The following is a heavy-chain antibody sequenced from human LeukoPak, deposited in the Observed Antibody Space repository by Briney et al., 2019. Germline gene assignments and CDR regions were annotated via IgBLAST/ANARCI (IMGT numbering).Heavy chain of an antibody. CDR1: GFTFSDYY. J-gene: IGHJ6*03. V-gene: IGHV3-11*04. CDR3: ARRVRSSGSPFYYYYYMDV. CDR2: ISSSGSTI. Sequence: GGSLRLSCAASGFTFSDYYMSWIRQAPGKGLEWVSYISSSGSTIYYADSVKGRFTISRDNAKNSLYLQMYSLRAEGTAVYYCARRVRSSGSPFYYYYYMDVWGKGTTVTVSS. D-gene: IGHD5-12*01.